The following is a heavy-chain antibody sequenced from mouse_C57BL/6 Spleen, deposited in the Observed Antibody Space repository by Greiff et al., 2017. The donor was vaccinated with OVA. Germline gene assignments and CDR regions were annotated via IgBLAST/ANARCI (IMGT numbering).Heavy chain of an antibody. J-gene: IGHJ3*01. Sequence: EVKLLESGPGLVKPSQSLSLTCSVTGYSITSGYYWNWIRQFPGNKLEWMGYISYDGSNNYNPSLKNRISITRDTSKNQFFLKLNSVTTEDTATYYCARRNPEAWFAYWGQGTLVTVSA. CDR1: GYSITSGYY. V-gene: IGHV3-6*01. CDR3: ARRNPEAWFAY. CDR2: ISYDGSN.